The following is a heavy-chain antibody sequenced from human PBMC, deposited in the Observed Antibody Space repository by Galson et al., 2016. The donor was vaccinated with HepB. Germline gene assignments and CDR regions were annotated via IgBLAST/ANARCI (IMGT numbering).Heavy chain of an antibody. CDR1: GFTFRTYE. D-gene: IGHD2-21*02. CDR3: AKEASRAYCGGDCYPAFDY. CDR2: SYGDGRT. Sequence: SLRLSCAASGFTFRTYEMNWVRQAPGKGLKWVSVSYGDGRTYYADSVKGRFTISRDNSKNTLYLQMNSLRAEDTAVYYCAKEASRAYCGGDCYPAFDYWGQGTLVTVSS. J-gene: IGHJ4*02. V-gene: IGHV3-53*05.